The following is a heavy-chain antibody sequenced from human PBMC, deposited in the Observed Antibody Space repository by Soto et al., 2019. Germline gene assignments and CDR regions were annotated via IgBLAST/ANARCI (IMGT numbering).Heavy chain of an antibody. CDR3: ASYDILTGFGYY. CDR2: IVVGSGNT. Sequence: SVKVSCKASGFTFTSSAMQWVRQARGQRLEWIGWIVVGSGNTNYAQKFQERVTITRDMSTSTAYMELSSLRSADTAVYYCASYDILTGFGYYWGQGTLVTVSS. V-gene: IGHV1-58*02. CDR1: GFTFTSSA. D-gene: IGHD3-9*01. J-gene: IGHJ4*02.